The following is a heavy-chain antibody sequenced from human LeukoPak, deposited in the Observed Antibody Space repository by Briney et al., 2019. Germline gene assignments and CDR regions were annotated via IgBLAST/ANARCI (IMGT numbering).Heavy chain of an antibody. Sequence: PSETLSLTCTVSGDSITSHYWNWIRQPPGKGLEWIGYIHHTGNSFYNPSLKSRLFMSVDTSKSQFSLHLNSVTAADTAVYFCAVWNGSLLAFDVWGQGTVVTVSS. CDR1: GDSITSHY. D-gene: IGHD1-1*01. CDR3: AVWNGSLLAFDV. V-gene: IGHV4-59*11. CDR2: IHHTGNS. J-gene: IGHJ3*01.